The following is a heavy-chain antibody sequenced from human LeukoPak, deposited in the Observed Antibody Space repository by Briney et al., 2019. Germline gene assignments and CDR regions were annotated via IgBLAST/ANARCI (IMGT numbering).Heavy chain of an antibody. V-gene: IGHV3-23*01. Sequence: PSETLSLTCAVYGGSFSGYYWSWVRQAPGKGLEWVSAISGSGGSTYYADSVKGRFTISRDNSKNTLYLQMNSLRAEDTAVYYCAKTGATYYYYMDVWGKGTTVTVSS. CDR1: GGSFSGYY. J-gene: IGHJ6*03. D-gene: IGHD1-26*01. CDR2: ISGSGGST. CDR3: AKTGATYYYYMDV.